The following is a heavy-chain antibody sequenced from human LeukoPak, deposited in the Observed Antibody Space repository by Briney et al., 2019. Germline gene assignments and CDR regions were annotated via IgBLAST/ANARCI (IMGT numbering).Heavy chain of an antibody. CDR2: ISAYNGNT. V-gene: IGHV1-18*01. CDR3: ARFGWELLSFHHYFDY. Sequence: ASVKVSCKASGYTFTSYGISWVRQAPGQGLEWMGWISAYNGNTNYAQKLQGRVTMTTDTSTSTAYMELRSLRSDDTAVYYCARFGWELLSFHHYFDYWGQGTLVTVSS. J-gene: IGHJ4*02. CDR1: GYTFTSYG. D-gene: IGHD1-26*01.